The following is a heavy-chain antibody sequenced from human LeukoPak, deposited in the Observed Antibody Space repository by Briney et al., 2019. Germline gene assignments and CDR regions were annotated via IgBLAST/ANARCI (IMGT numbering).Heavy chain of an antibody. D-gene: IGHD5-18*01. J-gene: IGHJ6*03. Sequence: NPSETLSLTCTVSGGSISSSSYYWSWIRQPPGKGLEWIGYIYYSGSTNYNPSLKSRVTISVDTSKNQFSLKLSSVTAADTAVYYCARGHGLWSDYYYYYMDVWGKGTTVTVSS. V-gene: IGHV4-61*01. CDR1: GGSISSSSYY. CDR3: ARGHGLWSDYYYYYMDV. CDR2: IYYSGST.